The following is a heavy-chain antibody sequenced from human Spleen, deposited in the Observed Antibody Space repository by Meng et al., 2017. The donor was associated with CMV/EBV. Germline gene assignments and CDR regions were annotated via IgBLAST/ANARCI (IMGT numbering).Heavy chain of an antibody. V-gene: IGHV1-2*02. CDR3: ARGVQYYSFAFDI. Sequence: ASVKVSCKASGYTFTGYYMHWVRQAHGQGLEWMGWINPNSGGTNYAQKFRGTVTMTRDTSISTAYMDLSGLTSDATAVYFCARGVQYYSFAFDIWGQGTMVTVSS. CDR2: INPNSGGT. J-gene: IGHJ3*02. CDR1: GYTFTGYY. D-gene: IGHD2/OR15-2a*01.